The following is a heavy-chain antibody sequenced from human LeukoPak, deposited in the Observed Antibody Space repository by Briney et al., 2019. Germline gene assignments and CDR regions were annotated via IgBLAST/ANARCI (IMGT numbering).Heavy chain of an antibody. CDR3: ARVMSGYSYGLPFWYYYYYMDV. D-gene: IGHD5-18*01. CDR1: GYTFTSYD. Sequence: ASVKVSCKASGYTFTSYDINWVRQATGQGLEWVGWMNPNSGNTGYAQKFQGRVTITRNTSISTAYLELSSLRSEDTAVYYCARVMSGYSYGLPFWYYYYYMDVWGKGTTVTVSS. J-gene: IGHJ6*03. CDR2: MNPNSGNT. V-gene: IGHV1-8*03.